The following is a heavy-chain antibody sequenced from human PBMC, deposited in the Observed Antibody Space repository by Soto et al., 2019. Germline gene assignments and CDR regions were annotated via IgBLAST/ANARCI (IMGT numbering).Heavy chain of an antibody. D-gene: IGHD6-19*01. Sequence: ASVKVSCKASGYTFTGYYMHWVRQAPGQGLEWMGWINPNSGGTNYAQKFQGWVSMTRDTSISTAYMELSRLRSDDTAVYYCASGQWLVRGDYYGMDVWGQGTTVTVSS. CDR2: INPNSGGT. J-gene: IGHJ6*02. CDR3: ASGQWLVRGDYYGMDV. V-gene: IGHV1-2*04. CDR1: GYTFTGYY.